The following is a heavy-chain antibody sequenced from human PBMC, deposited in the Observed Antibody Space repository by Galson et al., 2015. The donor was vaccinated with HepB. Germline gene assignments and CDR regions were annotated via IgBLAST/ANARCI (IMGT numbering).Heavy chain of an antibody. CDR3: AREGPARPFDY. CDR1: GFTFSSYT. J-gene: IGHJ4*02. Sequence: SLRLSCAASGFTFSSYTMNWVRQAPGKGLEWVSSISSASSYRYYADSVKGRFTISRDYPKNSLYLQMNSLRVDDTAVYYCAREGPARPFDYWGQGTLVTVSS. V-gene: IGHV3-21*01. CDR2: ISSASSYR. D-gene: IGHD6-6*01.